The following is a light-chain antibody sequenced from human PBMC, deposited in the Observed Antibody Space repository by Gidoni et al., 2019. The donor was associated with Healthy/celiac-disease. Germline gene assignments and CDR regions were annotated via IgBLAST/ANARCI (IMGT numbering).Light chain of an antibody. V-gene: IGKV1-39*01. CDR3: QQTYSAPQT. J-gene: IGKJ2*01. CDR2: AAS. Sequence: DIQMTQSPSSLSASVGDRVTITCRASQSISSYLNWHQQKPGKAPKLLIYAASSLQGGVPSRFSGSGSGTDFTLTITSLQPEDFAIYYCQQTYSAPQTFGQGTKLEIK. CDR1: QSISSY.